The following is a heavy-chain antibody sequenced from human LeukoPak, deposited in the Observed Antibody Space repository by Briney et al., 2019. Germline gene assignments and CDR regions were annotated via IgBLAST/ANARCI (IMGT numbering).Heavy chain of an antibody. CDR3: ARDNSVGETAWWFDP. CDR1: GYSFTSCY. CDR2: INPSGSSA. D-gene: IGHD1-26*01. J-gene: IGHJ5*02. V-gene: IGHV1-46*01. Sequence: GSSVKVSCKASGYSFTSCYMHWVRQAPGQGLEWMGFINPSGSSAAYAQKFQGRLNMTRDMFTRTDYMELTSLTSGDTAVYYCARDNSVGETAWWFDPWGQGTLVTVSS.